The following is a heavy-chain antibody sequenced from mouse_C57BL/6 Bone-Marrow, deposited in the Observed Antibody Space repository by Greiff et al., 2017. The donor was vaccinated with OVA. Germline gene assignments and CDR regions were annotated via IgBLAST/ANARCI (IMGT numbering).Heavy chain of an antibody. J-gene: IGHJ2*01. CDR3: ASLLWLRRGFDY. D-gene: IGHD2-2*01. CDR2: IYPGDGDT. V-gene: IGHV1-82*01. Sequence: QVQLQQSGPELVKPGASVKISCKASGYAFSSSWMNWVKQRPGKGLEWIGRIYPGDGDTNYNGKFKGKATLTADKSSSTAYMQLSSLTSEDSAVYFWASLLWLRRGFDYWGQGTTLTVSS. CDR1: GYAFSSSW.